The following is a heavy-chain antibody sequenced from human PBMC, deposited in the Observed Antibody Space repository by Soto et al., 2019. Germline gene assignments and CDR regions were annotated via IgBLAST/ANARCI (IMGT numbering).Heavy chain of an antibody. Sequence: QLQLQESGSGLVKPSQTLSLTCAVSGGSLSSGGYSWSWIRQPPGKGLEWIGYIYHSGSTYYNPSLKSRVTISVDRSKNQFSLKLSSVTAADTAVYYCARDYYDSSGPTYYYYGMDVWGQGTTVTVSS. CDR2: IYHSGST. J-gene: IGHJ6*02. CDR1: GGSLSSGGYS. D-gene: IGHD3-22*01. CDR3: ARDYYDSSGPTYYYYGMDV. V-gene: IGHV4-30-2*01.